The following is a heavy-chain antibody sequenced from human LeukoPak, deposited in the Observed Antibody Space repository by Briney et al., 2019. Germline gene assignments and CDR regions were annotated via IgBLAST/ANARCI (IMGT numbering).Heavy chain of an antibody. CDR1: GFSLSTSGVG. J-gene: IGHJ6*03. D-gene: IGHD1-1*01. V-gene: IGHV2-5*02. CDR2: VYWDDVK. Sequence: ESGPTLVNPTQTLTLTCTFSGFSLSTSGVGVGWIRQPPGKALEWLAVVYWDDVKRYSPSLKSRFTIAKDTSKNQVVLTMTNMDPVDTATYYCARAWYNWNDYFYYMDVWGKGTTVTASS. CDR3: ARAWYNWNDYFYYMDV.